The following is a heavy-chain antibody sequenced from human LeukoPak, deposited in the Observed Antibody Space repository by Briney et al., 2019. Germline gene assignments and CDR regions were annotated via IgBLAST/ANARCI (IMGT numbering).Heavy chain of an antibody. J-gene: IGHJ3*02. V-gene: IGHV3-23*01. Sequence: GGSLRLSCAASGFTFSSYGMSWVRQAPGKGLEWVSAISGSGGSTYYADSVKGRFTISRDNSKNTLYLQMNSLRAEDTAVYYCAKGKAAAPDAFDIWGQGTMVTVSS. CDR1: GFTFSSYG. D-gene: IGHD6-13*01. CDR3: AKGKAAAPDAFDI. CDR2: ISGSGGST.